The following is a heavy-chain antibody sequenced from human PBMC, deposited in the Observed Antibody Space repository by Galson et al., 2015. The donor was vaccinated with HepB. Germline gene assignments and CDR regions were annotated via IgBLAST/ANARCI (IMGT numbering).Heavy chain of an antibody. V-gene: IGHV3-7*03. CDR2: IKQDESEK. Sequence: SLRLSCAASGFTFSSYWMSWVRQAPGKGLEWVANIKQDESEKYYADSVRGRFIISRDNAQNTLYLQMYSLRAEDTAVYYCARDKTMGPTKLDYWDQGTVVTVSS. J-gene: IGHJ4*02. CDR1: GFTFSSYW. CDR3: ARDKTMGPTKLDY. D-gene: IGHD1-26*01.